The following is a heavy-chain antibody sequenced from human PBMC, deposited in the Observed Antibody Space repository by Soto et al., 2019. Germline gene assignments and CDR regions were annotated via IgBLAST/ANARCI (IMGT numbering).Heavy chain of an antibody. J-gene: IGHJ4*02. CDR1: GFTFSSYA. CDR2: ISYDGSNK. D-gene: IGHD2-15*01. Sequence: QVQLVESGGGVVQPGRSLRLSCAASGFTFSSYAMHWVRQAPGEGLEWVAVISYDGSNKYYADSVKGRFTISRDNSKNTLYLQMNSLRAEDTAVYYCARDRELVACDYWGQGTLVTVSS. V-gene: IGHV3-30-3*01. CDR3: ARDRELVACDY.